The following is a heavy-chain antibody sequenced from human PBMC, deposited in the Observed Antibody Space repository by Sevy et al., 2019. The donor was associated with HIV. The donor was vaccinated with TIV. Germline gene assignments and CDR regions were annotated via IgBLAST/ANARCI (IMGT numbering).Heavy chain of an antibody. CDR2: IKQDGSDK. CDR1: GFTLSNYW. D-gene: IGHD1-26*01. CDR3: ARDLYSGSYYENY. Sequence: GGSLRLSCAASGFTLSNYWMSWVRQAPGKGQEWVANIKQDGSDKYYVDSVKGRFTISRDNAKNSLYLQMNSLRAEDTAVYYCARDLYSGSYYENYWGQGTLVTVSS. V-gene: IGHV3-7*01. J-gene: IGHJ4*02.